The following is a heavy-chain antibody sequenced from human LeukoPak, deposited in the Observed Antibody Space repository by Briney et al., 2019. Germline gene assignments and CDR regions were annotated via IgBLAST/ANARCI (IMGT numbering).Heavy chain of an antibody. J-gene: IGHJ3*02. Sequence: VKVSCKASGGPFSSYAISWVRPAPGQGLEWMGGIIPIFGTANYAQKFQGRVTITADESTSTAYMELSSLRSEDTAVYYCARGAPYSLFDIWGQGTMVTVSS. CDR3: ARGAPYSLFDI. CDR1: GGPFSSYA. D-gene: IGHD3-16*01. CDR2: IIPIFGTA. V-gene: IGHV1-69*13.